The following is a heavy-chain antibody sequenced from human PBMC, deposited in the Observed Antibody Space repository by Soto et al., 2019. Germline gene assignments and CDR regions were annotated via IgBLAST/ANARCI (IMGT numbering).Heavy chain of an antibody. CDR1: AFNLPYRA. Sequence: VGSVILSCVGSAFNLPYRAMHWVRPAPGMGLEWGANIKQDGSEKYYVVSVKGRFTTSRVNAKNSLYLQMNSLRAEDTAVYYCARFGRAFDIWGQGTMVTVSS. CDR3: ARFGRAFDI. V-gene: IGHV3-7*01. J-gene: IGHJ3*02. CDR2: IKQDGSEK. D-gene: IGHD3-10*01.